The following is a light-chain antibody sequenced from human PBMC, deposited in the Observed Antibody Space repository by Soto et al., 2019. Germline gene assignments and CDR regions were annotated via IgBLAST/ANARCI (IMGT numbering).Light chain of an antibody. CDR3: QQYGSSPT. CDR2: GAS. V-gene: IGKV3-20*01. J-gene: IGKJ1*01. CDR1: QSVSSSY. Sequence: EIGLTQSPGTLSLSPGERATLSCRASQSVSSSYLAWYQQKPGQAPRLLIYGASSRATGIPDGFSGSGSGTDFTLTISRLEPEDFAVYYCQQYGSSPTFGQGTKV.